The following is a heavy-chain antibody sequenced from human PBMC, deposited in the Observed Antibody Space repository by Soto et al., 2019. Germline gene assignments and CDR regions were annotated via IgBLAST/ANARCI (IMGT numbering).Heavy chain of an antibody. V-gene: IGHV4-59*04. CDR3: ARLSGSYNDRYFDN. CDR1: GGSISSYY. CDR2: VYYSGNT. D-gene: IGHD1-26*01. J-gene: IGHJ4*02. Sequence: SETLSLTCTVSGGSISSYYWSWIRQPPGKGLEWIGNVYYSGNTYYNASLKSRLTISVDTSNNQFSLKVKSVTAADTAVYFCARLSGSYNDRYFDNWGQGTLVTVSS.